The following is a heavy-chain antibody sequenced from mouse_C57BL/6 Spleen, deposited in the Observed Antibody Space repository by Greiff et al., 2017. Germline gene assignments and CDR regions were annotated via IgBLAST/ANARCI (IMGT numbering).Heavy chain of an antibody. V-gene: IGHV1-82*01. CDR2: IYPGDGDT. D-gene: IGHD3-1*01. CDR1: GYAFSSSW. J-gene: IGHJ2*01. Sequence: QVQLQQSGPELVKPGASVKISCTASGYAFSSSWMNWVKQRPGKGLEWIGRIYPGDGDTNNNGKFKGKATLTADKSSSTAYMQLSSLTSEDSAVYFCARSGPYYFDYWGQGTTLTVSS. CDR3: ARSGPYYFDY.